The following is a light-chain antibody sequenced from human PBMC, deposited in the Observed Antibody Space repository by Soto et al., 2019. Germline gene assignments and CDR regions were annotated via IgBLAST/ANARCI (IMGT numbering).Light chain of an antibody. Sequence: QSALTQPASVSGSPGQSITISCTGTSSDVGGYNYVSWYQQHPGKAPKLMIYDVSNRPSAVSNRLSGSKSGNTASLTISGLQAEDDADYYCSSYTSSSTPVVFGGGTKLTVL. CDR2: DVS. J-gene: IGLJ2*01. CDR1: SSDVGGYNY. CDR3: SSYTSSSTPVV. V-gene: IGLV2-14*01.